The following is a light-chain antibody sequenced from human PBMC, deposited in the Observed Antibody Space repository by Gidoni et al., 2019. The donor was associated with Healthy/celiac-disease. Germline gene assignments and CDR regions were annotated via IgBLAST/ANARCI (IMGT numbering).Light chain of an antibody. CDR3: CSYAGSYTLV. V-gene: IGLV2-11*01. CDR2: DVS. J-gene: IGLJ3*02. Sequence: QSALTQPRSVSGSPGQSVTISCTGTSSDVGGYNYVSWYQQHPGKAPRLMIYDVSQRPSGIPDRFSGSKSGNTDSLTISGLQAEDEADYYCCSYAGSYTLVFGGGTKLTVL. CDR1: SSDVGGYNY.